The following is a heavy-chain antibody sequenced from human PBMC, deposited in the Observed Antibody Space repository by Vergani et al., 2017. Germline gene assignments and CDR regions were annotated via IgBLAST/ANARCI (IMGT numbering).Heavy chain of an antibody. J-gene: IGHJ6*02. CDR1: GGSFSGYY. Sequence: QVKLQQWGAGLLKPSETLSLTCAVYGGSFSGYYWSWIRQPPGKGLEWIGEINHSGSTNYNPSLKSRVTISVDTSKNQFSLKLSSVTAADTAVYYCAGGSRIQLWVLPYGMDVWGQGTTVTVSS. CDR3: AGGSRIQLWVLPYGMDV. CDR2: INHSGST. D-gene: IGHD5-18*01. V-gene: IGHV4-34*01.